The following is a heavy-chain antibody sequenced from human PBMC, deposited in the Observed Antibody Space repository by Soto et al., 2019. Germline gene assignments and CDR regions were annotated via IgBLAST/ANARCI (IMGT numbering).Heavy chain of an antibody. J-gene: IGHJ4*02. CDR2: ISGSGGST. D-gene: IGHD3-16*02. CDR1: GFTFSSYA. V-gene: IGHV3-23*01. CDR3: AKDANYDYVWGSYRIDY. Sequence: GGSLRLSCAASGFTFSSYAMSWVRQAPGKGLEWVSAISGSGGSTYYADSVKGRFTISRDNSKNTLYLQMNSLRAEDTAVYHCAKDANYDYVWGSYRIDYWGQGARVTVSS.